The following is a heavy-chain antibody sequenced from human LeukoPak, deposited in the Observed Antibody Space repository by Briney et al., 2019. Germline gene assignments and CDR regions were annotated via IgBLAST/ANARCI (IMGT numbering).Heavy chain of an antibody. CDR1: GYTFTSYA. CDR2: INPNSGGT. Sequence: GASVKVSCKASGYTFTSYAMHWVRQAPGQGLEWMGWINPNSGGTSYAQKFQGRVTMTRDTSINTAYMELSRLRSDDTAVYYCARDRGIFENWFDPWGQGTLVTVSS. J-gene: IGHJ5*02. CDR3: ARDRGIFENWFDP. D-gene: IGHD3-3*01. V-gene: IGHV1-2*02.